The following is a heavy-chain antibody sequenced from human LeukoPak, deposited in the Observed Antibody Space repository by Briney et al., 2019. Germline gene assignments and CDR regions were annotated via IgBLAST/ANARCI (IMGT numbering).Heavy chain of an antibody. CDR2: ISDSGANT. CDR1: GFIFSHFG. J-gene: IGHJ4*02. CDR3: SRDSGTPIFDS. D-gene: IGHD1-14*01. Sequence: GGSLRLSCAASGFIFSHFGMGWVRQAPGQGLEWLSTISDSGANTHYADYVRGRFTISRDNSKNILYLRLDSLRAEDTAVYYCSRDSGTPIFDSWGQGTLVTVSS. V-gene: IGHV3-23*01.